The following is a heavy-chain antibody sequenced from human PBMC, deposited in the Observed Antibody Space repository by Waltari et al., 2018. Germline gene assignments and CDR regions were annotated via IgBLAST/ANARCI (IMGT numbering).Heavy chain of an antibody. CDR1: GFTFSSYG. V-gene: IGHV3-30*02. Sequence: QVQLVESGGGVVQPGGSLRLSCAASGFTFSSYGMHWVRQAPGKGLEWVAFIRYDGSNKYYADSVKGRFTISRDNSKNTLYLQMNSLRAEDTAVYYCAKDSVNDYGPEYFQHWGQGTLVTVSS. J-gene: IGHJ1*01. CDR3: AKDSVNDYGPEYFQH. D-gene: IGHD4-17*01. CDR2: IRYDGSNK.